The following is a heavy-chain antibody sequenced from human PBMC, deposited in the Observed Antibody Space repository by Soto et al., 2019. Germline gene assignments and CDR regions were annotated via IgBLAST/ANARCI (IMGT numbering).Heavy chain of an antibody. D-gene: IGHD7-27*01. CDR1: GGSISSGGYY. CDR2: IYYSGST. V-gene: IGHV4-31*03. J-gene: IGHJ6*02. CDR3: ARDRWGTYYYDGMDV. Sequence: QVQLQESGPGLVKPSQTLSLTCTVSGGSISSGGYYWSWIRQHPGKGLEWIGYIYYSGSTYYNPSLKRRVTISVDTSKNQFSLKLSSVTAADTAVYYCARDRWGTYYYDGMDVWGQGTTVTVSS.